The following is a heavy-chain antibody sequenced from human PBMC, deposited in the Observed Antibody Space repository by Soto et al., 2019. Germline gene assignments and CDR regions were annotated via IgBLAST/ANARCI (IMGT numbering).Heavy chain of an antibody. CDR3: ARERQLVRYYYYGMDV. CDR1: GFTFSSYG. J-gene: IGHJ6*02. CDR2: IWYDGSNK. V-gene: IGHV3-33*01. Sequence: ESGGGVVQPGRSLRLSCAASGFTFSSYGMHWVRQAPGKGLEWVAVIWYDGSNKYYADSVKGRFTISRDNSKNTLYLQMNSLRAEDTAVYYCARERQLVRYYYYGMDVWGQGTTVTVSS. D-gene: IGHD6-13*01.